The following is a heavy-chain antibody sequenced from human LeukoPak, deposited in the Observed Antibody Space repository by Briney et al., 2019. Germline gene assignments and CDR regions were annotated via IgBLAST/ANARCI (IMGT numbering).Heavy chain of an antibody. CDR2: IYTSGST. D-gene: IGHD1-1*01. Sequence: PSETLSLTCTVSGGSISSYYWSWIRQPAGKGLEWIGRIYTSGSTNYNPSLKSRVTMSVDTSKNQYSLKLSSVTAADTAVYYCARDKGTTGTTGFDYWGQGTLVTVSS. CDR3: ARDKGTTGTTGFDY. CDR1: GGSISSYY. J-gene: IGHJ4*02. V-gene: IGHV4-4*07.